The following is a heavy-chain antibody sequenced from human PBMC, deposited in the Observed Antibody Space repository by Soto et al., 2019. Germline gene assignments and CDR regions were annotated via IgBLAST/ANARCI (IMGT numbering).Heavy chain of an antibody. Sequence: QVHLVECGGGLVKPGGSLRLACAASGFTFSDYYMSWIRQAPGKGLEWVSYITSSSSYTNYADSVKGRFTISRDNAKNSLYLQMNSLRAEDTAVYYCARGHRYGMDVWGQGTTVSVSS. CDR3: ARGHRYGMDV. J-gene: IGHJ6*02. CDR1: GFTFSDYY. CDR2: ITSSSSYT. V-gene: IGHV3-11*05.